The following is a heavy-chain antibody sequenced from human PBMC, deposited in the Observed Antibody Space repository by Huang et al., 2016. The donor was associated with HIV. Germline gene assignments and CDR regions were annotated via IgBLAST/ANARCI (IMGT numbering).Heavy chain of an antibody. V-gene: IGHV3-23*01. J-gene: IGHJ4*02. Sequence: VHGGGSLRLSCVASGFTFSSYAMSWVRQAPGKGLEWVSGITDGINNRYYAHSVKGRFAVSRDDSTNTLYLQMNSLRAEDTAVYYCAKDADTSGYDVLGPFGSWGQGTLVTVSS. CDR1: GFTFSSYA. CDR3: AKDADTSGYDVLGPFGS. D-gene: IGHD3-3*01. CDR2: ITDGINNR.